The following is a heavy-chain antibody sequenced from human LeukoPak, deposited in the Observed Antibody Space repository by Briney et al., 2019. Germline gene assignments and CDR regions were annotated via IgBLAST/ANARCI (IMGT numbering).Heavy chain of an antibody. V-gene: IGHV4-39*01. CDR2: IYYSGST. Sequence: SETLSLTCTVSGGSISSSSYYWGWIRQPPGKGLEWIGSIYYSGSTYYNPSLKSRVTISVDTSKSQFSLRLTSVIAADTAVYYCARHVRFLEWLSSYYFDYWGQGTLVTVSS. CDR3: ARHVRFLEWLSSYYFDY. D-gene: IGHD3-3*01. CDR1: GGSISSSSYY. J-gene: IGHJ4*02.